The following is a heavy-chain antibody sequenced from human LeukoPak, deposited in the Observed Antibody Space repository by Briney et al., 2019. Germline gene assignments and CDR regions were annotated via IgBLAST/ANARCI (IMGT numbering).Heavy chain of an antibody. V-gene: IGHV4-39*01. CDR1: GGSISSSSYY. Sequence: SETLSLTCTVSGGSISSSSYYWGWIRQPPGKGLEWIGSMYDSGSTYYNPSLKRRVTISVDTSKNQFSLKLSSVTAAGTAVYYCARQGYSSSWYFDYWGQGTLVTVSS. CDR2: MYDSGST. D-gene: IGHD6-13*01. CDR3: ARQGYSSSWYFDY. J-gene: IGHJ4*02.